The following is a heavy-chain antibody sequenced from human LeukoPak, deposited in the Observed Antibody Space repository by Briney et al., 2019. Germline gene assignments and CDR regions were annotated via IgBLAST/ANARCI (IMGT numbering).Heavy chain of an antibody. CDR3: ARGGSIVGATPHDTFDI. V-gene: IGHV4-59*01. CDR2: IYYSGST. J-gene: IGHJ3*02. Sequence: PSETLSLTCTVSGGSISSYYWSWIRQPPGEGLEWIGFIYYSGSTNQNPSLKSRVTMSVDTSKNQFSLKLTSVTAADTAVYYCARGGSIVGATPHDTFDIWGQGTMVTVSS. CDR1: GGSISSYY. D-gene: IGHD1-26*01.